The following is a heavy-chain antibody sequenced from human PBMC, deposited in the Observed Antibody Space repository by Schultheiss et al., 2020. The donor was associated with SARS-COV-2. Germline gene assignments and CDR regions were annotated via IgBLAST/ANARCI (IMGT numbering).Heavy chain of an antibody. CDR2: IYYSGST. CDR1: GGSFSGYY. CDR3: ATYSSVWCGGSCYFDY. D-gene: IGHD2-15*01. Sequence: SETLSLTCAVYGGSFSGYYWSWIRQPPGKGLEWIGYIYYSGSTYYNPSLKSRVTISVDTSKNQFSLKLSSVTAADTAVYYCATYSSVWCGGSCYFDYWGQGTLVTVSS. V-gene: IGHV4-34*09. J-gene: IGHJ4*02.